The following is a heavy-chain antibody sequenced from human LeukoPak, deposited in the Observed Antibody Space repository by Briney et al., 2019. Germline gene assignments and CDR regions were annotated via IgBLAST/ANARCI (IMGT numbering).Heavy chain of an antibody. Sequence: GGSLRLSCVVSGFTFSSYEMNWVRQAPGKGLEWVSYISSSGSTIYYADSVKGRFTISRDNAKNSLYLQMNSLRAEDTAVYYCARDSIVAGELDYWGQGTLVTVSS. V-gene: IGHV3-48*03. CDR3: ARDSIVAGELDY. CDR2: ISSSGSTI. D-gene: IGHD5-12*01. CDR1: GFTFSSYE. J-gene: IGHJ4*02.